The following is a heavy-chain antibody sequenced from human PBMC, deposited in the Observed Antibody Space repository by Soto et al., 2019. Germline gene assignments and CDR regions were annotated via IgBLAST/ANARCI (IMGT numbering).Heavy chain of an antibody. D-gene: IGHD3-22*01. CDR3: ARGNYDSSGYRYYYGMDV. J-gene: IGHJ6*02. CDR1: GGTFSSYA. Sequence: ASVKVSCKASGGTFSSYAISWVRQAPGQGLEWMGGIIPIFSTANYAQKFQGRVTITADKSTSTAYMELSSLRSEDTAVYYCARGNYDSSGYRYYYGMDVWGQGTTVTVSS. CDR2: IIPIFSTA. V-gene: IGHV1-69*06.